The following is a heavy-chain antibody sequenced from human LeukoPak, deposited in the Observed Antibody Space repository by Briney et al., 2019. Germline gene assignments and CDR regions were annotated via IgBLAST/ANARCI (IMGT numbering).Heavy chain of an antibody. CDR2: IYTSGST. CDR1: GGSISSGSYY. V-gene: IGHV4-61*02. J-gene: IGHJ4*02. CDR3: ARESPLGHYFDY. Sequence: SQTLSLTWTVSGGSISSGSYYWSWIRQPAGKGLEWIGRIYTSGSTNYNPSLKSRVTISVDTSKNQFSLKLSSVTAADTAVYYCARESPLGHYFDYWGQGTLVTVSS. D-gene: IGHD3-16*01.